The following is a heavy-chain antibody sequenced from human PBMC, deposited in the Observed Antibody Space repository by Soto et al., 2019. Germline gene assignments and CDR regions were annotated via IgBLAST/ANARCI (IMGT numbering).Heavy chain of an antibody. D-gene: IGHD6-19*01. CDR1: GFTFSSYS. J-gene: IGHJ5*02. CDR3: ARDRPGGAAEQWLWWFDP. V-gene: IGHV3-48*01. Sequence: GGSLRLSCAASGFTFSSYSMNWVRQAPGKGLEWVSYISSSSSTIYYADSVKGRFTISRDNAKNSLYLQMNSLRAEDTAVYYCARDRPGGAAEQWLWWFDPWGQGTLVTVSS. CDR2: ISSSSSTI.